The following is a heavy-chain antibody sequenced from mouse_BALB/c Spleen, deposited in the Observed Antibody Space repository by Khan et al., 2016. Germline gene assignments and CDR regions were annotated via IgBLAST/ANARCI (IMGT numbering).Heavy chain of an antibody. CDR3: AIGDYDGYYAMDY. CDR1: GYSFTGYY. CDR2: ISCYNGAT. D-gene: IGHD2-4*01. V-gene: IGHV1S34*01. Sequence: LVKTGASVKISCKASGYSFTGYYMHWVKQSHGKSLEWFGYISCYNGATNYNQKFKGKATFTVDTSSSTAYMQFNSLTSEDSEVYYCAIGDYDGYYAMDYWVQGTSVTDSS. J-gene: IGHJ4*01.